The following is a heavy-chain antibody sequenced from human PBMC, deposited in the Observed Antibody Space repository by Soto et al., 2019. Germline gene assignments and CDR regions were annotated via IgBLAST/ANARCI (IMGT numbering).Heavy chain of an antibody. CDR1: GYTFTSYD. CDR2: MNTNSDDT. Sequence: ASVKVSCKTSGYTFTSYDINWVRQAPGQGLEWVGWMNTNSDDTRSAQKFRGRLTLARDKSMRAVYMKLSNLRPDDSAVYYCAREWSAAGHFYGMDVWGQGTTVTVSS. V-gene: IGHV1-8*01. J-gene: IGHJ6*02. CDR3: AREWSAAGHFYGMDV. D-gene: IGHD6-13*01.